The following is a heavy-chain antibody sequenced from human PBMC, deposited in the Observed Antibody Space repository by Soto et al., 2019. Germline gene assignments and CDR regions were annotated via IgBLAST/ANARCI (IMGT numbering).Heavy chain of an antibody. CDR2: ISYDGSNK. V-gene: IGHV3-30-3*01. CDR3: ARGFPIWFDP. D-gene: IGHD3-3*01. Sequence: GGSLRLSCAASGFTFSSYAMHWVRQAPGKGLEWVAVISYDGSNKYYADSVKGRVTITRDTSASTAYMELSSLRSEDTAVYYCARGFPIWFDPWGQGTLVTVSS. CDR1: GFTFSSYA. J-gene: IGHJ5*02.